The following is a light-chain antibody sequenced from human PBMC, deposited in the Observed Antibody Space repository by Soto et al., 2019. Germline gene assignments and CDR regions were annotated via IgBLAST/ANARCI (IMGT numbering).Light chain of an antibody. J-gene: IGLJ2*01. CDR2: VNTDGSH. V-gene: IGLV4-69*01. CDR3: QTWGAGFSVV. CDR1: SGHSSYA. Sequence: QLVLTQSPSASASLGASVKLTCTLSSGHSSYAIAWHQQQPEKGPRYLMKVNTDGSHNKGDGIPDRFAGSSSGAERYLTISSLQSEDEDDYYCQTWGAGFSVVFGGGTKLTVL.